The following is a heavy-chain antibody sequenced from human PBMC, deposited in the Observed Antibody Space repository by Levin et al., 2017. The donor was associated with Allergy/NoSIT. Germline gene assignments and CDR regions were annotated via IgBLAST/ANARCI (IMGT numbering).Heavy chain of an antibody. V-gene: IGHV4-34*01. CDR1: GGSLSGYY. CDR2: INHSGST. J-gene: IGHJ6*03. CDR3: ARGVGGRHNPRGSLFGDLRYYYYYYMDV. Sequence: PSETLSLTCAVYGGSLSGYYLTWIRQPPGKGLEWIGEINHSGSTNYNPSLKSRVSISLDTSKSQFSLNLNSVTAADTAVYYCARGVGGRHNPRGSLFGDLRYYYYYYMDVWGKGTTVTVSS. D-gene: IGHD3-10*02.